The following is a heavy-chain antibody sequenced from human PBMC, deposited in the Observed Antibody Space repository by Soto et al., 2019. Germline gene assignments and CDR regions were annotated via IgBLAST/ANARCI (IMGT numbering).Heavy chain of an antibody. Sequence: VQLVESGGCLVQPGGSLRLSCEASGFPFSSYDLHSVRQATGKGMEWVSAIGTAGDTYYPVSLKGRFTISRQNAKNPLYLQRNSLRAGDTAVYYCARWVVFGEVGSMDVWGKGTTVTVSA. CDR3: ARWVVFGEVGSMDV. CDR2: IGTAGDT. J-gene: IGHJ6*04. D-gene: IGHD3-3*01. CDR1: GFPFSSYD. V-gene: IGHV3-13*01.